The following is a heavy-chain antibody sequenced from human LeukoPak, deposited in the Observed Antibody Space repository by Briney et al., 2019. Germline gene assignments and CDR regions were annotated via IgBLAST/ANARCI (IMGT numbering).Heavy chain of an antibody. CDR2: INTDTGNP. CDR1: GYTFTSYA. CDR3: AGGYYGSGSYYLYYYGMDV. Sequence: ASVKVSCTASGYTFTSYAMNWVRQAPGQGLEWMGWINTDTGNPTYAQGFTGRFVFSLDTSVSTAYLQISSLKAEDTAVYYCAGGYYGSGSYYLYYYGMDVWGQGTTVTVSS. V-gene: IGHV7-4-1*02. J-gene: IGHJ6*02. D-gene: IGHD3-10*01.